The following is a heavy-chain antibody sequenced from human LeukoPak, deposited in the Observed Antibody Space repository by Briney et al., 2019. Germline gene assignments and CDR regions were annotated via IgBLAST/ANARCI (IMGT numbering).Heavy chain of an antibody. D-gene: IGHD3-16*02. CDR2: INHSGST. V-gene: IGHV4-34*01. J-gene: IGHJ4*02. CDR3: AREGMITFGGVIVPTLFDY. CDR1: GGSLSGYY. Sequence: SETLSLTCAVYGGSLSGYYWSWIRQPPGKGLEWIGEINHSGSTNYNPSLKSRVTISVDTSKNQFSLKLSSVTAADTAVYYCAREGMITFGGVIVPTLFDYWGQGTLVTVSS.